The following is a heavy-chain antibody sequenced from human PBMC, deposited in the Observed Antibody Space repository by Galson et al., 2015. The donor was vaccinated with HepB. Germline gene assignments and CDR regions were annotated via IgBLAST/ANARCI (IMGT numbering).Heavy chain of an antibody. J-gene: IGHJ3*02. CDR3: AKDRDSSWYGNHAFDI. D-gene: IGHD6-13*01. CDR2: ISGSGGST. CDR1: GFTFSSYA. V-gene: IGHV3-23*01. Sequence: SLRLSCAAPGFTFSSYAMSWVRQAPGKGLEWVSAISGSGGSTYYADSVKGRFTISRDNSKNTLYLQMNSLRAEDTAVYYCAKDRDSSWYGNHAFDIWGQGTMVTVSS.